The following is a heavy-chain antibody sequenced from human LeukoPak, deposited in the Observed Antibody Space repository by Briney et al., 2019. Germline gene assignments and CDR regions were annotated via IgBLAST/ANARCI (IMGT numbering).Heavy chain of an antibody. D-gene: IGHD1-26*01. CDR1: GFTFRSAW. V-gene: IGHV3-15*01. J-gene: IGHJ4*02. Sequence: PGESLRLSCTVSGFTFRSAWMSWVRQAPGKGLEWVGRIRNQTDGGTTDHGAPVQGRFTISRDDSQSTVYLQMTSLKIEDTAVYFCTTAPDSGSRDDYWGPGTLVTVSS. CDR2: IRNQTDGGTT. CDR3: TTAPDSGSRDDY.